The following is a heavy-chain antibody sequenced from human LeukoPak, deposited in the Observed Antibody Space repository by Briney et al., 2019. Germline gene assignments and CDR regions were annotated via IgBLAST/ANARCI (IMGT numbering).Heavy chain of an antibody. V-gene: IGHV3-30*18. D-gene: IGHD1-26*01. J-gene: IGHJ4*02. CDR2: ISYDGSNK. Sequence: GRSLRLSCAASGFTFSSYGMHWVRQAPGKGLEWVAVISYDGSNKYYADSVKGRFTISRDNSKNTLYLQMNSLRAEDTAVYYCAKGPEWEFDYWGQGTLVTVSS. CDR3: AKGPEWEFDY. CDR1: GFTFSSYG.